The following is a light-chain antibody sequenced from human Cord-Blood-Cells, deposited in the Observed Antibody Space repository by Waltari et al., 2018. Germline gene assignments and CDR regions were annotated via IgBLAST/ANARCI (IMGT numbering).Light chain of an antibody. CDR2: GNS. J-gene: IGLJ1*01. CDR1: RSNIWAGYD. V-gene: IGLV1-40*01. Sequence: QSVLTQPPSVSGAPGQRVPISCTGSRSNIWAGYDVHWYQQLPGTAPKLLIYGNSNRPSGVPDRFSGSKSGTSASLAITGLQAEDEADYYCQSYDSSLSGYVFGTGTKVTVL. CDR3: QSYDSSLSGYV.